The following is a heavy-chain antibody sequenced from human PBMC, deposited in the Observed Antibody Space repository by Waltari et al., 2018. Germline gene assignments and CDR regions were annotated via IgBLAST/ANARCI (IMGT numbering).Heavy chain of an antibody. J-gene: IGHJ3*02. CDR2: IYSGGST. Sequence: EVQLVESGGGLIQPGGSLRLSCAASGFTVSSNYMSWVRQAPGKGLEWVSVIYSGGSTYYADSVKGRFTISRDNSKNTLYLQMNSLRAEDTAVYYCAREPGHTAMVTGAFDIWGQGTMVTVSS. CDR1: GFTVSSNY. V-gene: IGHV3-53*01. CDR3: AREPGHTAMVTGAFDI. D-gene: IGHD5-18*01.